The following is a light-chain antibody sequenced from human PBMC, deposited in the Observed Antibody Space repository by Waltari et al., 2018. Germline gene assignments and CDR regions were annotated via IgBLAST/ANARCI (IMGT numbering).Light chain of an antibody. CDR1: QSVYGSY. CDR3: QQYGTSPST. J-gene: IGKJ2*01. V-gene: IGKV3-20*01. CDR2: NAS. Sequence: EIVLTQSPGTLSLSPGERATLSCRASQSVYGSYLAWYQQKPGQAPRLLIYNASNRATGIPDRCSGSGSGTDFSLTISRLEPEDFAVYYCQQYGTSPSTFGQGTKLEIK.